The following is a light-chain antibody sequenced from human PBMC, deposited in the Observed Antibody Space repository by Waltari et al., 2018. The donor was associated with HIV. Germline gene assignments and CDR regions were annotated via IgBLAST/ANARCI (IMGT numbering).Light chain of an antibody. Sequence: QSVLTQPPSASGTTGQRIIISCSGSTSNIGTNNVHWYQQLPGTTPRLLMHSNIRRPSGLPDRFAGSRSGTSASLAISGLQSEDEADYYCSAWDASLGAWMFGGGTKLTVL. V-gene: IGLV1-44*01. CDR3: SAWDASLGAWM. CDR2: SNI. CDR1: TSNIGTNN. J-gene: IGLJ3*02.